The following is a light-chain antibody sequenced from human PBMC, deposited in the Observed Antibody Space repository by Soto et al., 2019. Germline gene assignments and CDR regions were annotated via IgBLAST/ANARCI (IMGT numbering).Light chain of an antibody. CDR3: QQYGSSPLT. CDR1: QSVSTF. Sequence: EIVLTQSPGTLSLTPGERATLSCRASQSVSTFLARYQQKPGQAPRLLIYGASSRATGIPDRFSGSGSVTDFTLTIGRLEPEDFAVYYCQQYGSSPLTFGQGNKLEIK. V-gene: IGKV3-20*01. J-gene: IGKJ2*01. CDR2: GAS.